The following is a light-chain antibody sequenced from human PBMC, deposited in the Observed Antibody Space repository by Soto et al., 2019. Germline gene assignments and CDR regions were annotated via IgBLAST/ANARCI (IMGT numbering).Light chain of an antibody. J-gene: IGKJ5*01. CDR1: ESISRH. CDR2: AAS. Sequence: DIQMTQSPSSLSASVGDRVTITCRASESISRHLNWYQQKPGKAPKILIYAASSLQNGVPSRFRGSGSGTDFTLTITYLQPEDFATYYCQQTYSTLSITFGQGTRLDI. CDR3: QQTYSTLSIT. V-gene: IGKV1-39*01.